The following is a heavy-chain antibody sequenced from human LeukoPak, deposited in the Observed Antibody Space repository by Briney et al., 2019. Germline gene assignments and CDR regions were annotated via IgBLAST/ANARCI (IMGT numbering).Heavy chain of an antibody. Sequence: GGSLRLSCAASGFTFSSYSMNWVRQAPGKGLEWVSYISSSSSTIYYADSVKGRFTISRDNAKNSLYLQMNSLRAEDTAVYYCARTGEYGSAYDAFDIWGQGTMVTVSS. CDR3: ARTGEYGSAYDAFDI. CDR2: ISSSSSTI. V-gene: IGHV3-48*01. D-gene: IGHD3-10*01. J-gene: IGHJ3*02. CDR1: GFTFSSYS.